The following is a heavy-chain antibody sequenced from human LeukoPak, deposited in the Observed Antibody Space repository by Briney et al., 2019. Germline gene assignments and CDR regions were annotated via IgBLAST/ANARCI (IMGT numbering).Heavy chain of an antibody. V-gene: IGHV3-53*04. CDR3: ARGGVTTFS. CDR1: GFTFSSYS. Sequence: GGSLRLSCAASGFTFSSYSMNWVRQAPGKGLEWVSVIYSGGSTYYADSVKGRFTISRHNSKNTLYLQMNSLRAEDTAVYYCARGGVTTFSWGQGTLVTVSS. J-gene: IGHJ5*02. D-gene: IGHD4-17*01. CDR2: IYSGGST.